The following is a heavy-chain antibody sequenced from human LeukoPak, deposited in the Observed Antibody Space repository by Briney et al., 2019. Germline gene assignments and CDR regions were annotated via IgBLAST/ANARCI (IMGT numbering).Heavy chain of an antibody. CDR2: ISGSGDST. V-gene: IGHV3-23*01. CDR3: AKDPRYNFWSGYPPLGAFDI. D-gene: IGHD3-3*01. J-gene: IGHJ3*02. Sequence: GGSLRLSCAASGFTFSSYAMNWVRQAPGKGLQWVSTISGSGDSTYYADSVKGRFTISRDNSRNTLYLQMNSLGAEDTAVYYCAKDPRYNFWSGYPPLGAFDIWGQGTMVTVSS. CDR1: GFTFSSYA.